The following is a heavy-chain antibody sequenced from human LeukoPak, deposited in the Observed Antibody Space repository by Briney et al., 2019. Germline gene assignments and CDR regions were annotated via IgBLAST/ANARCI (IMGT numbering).Heavy chain of an antibody. V-gene: IGHV4-39*07. D-gene: IGHD3-22*01. CDR3: ASLIKPPYYYDSSGYYSFDY. Sequence: SETLSLTCTVSGGSISSSAYYWGWIRQPPGKGLEWIGTIYYDGSTYYNVSLKSRVTISVDTSKNQFSLKLSSVTAADTAVYYCASLIKPPYYYDSSGYYSFDYWGQGTLVTVSS. J-gene: IGHJ4*02. CDR2: IYYDGST. CDR1: GGSISSSAYY.